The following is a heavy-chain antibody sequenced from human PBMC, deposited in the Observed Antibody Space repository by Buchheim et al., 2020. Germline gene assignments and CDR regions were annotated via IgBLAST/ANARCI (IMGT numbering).Heavy chain of an antibody. Sequence: QVQLQQWGAGLLKPSETLSLTCAVYGGSFSGYYWSWVRQPPGKGLEWIGEIYHSGSTNYNPSLKSRVTISVDKSKNQFSLKLSSVTAADTAVYYCARYVSSSWYDYYYYYMDVWGKGTT. V-gene: IGHV4-34*01. CDR2: IYHSGST. J-gene: IGHJ6*03. CDR3: ARYVSSSWYDYYYYYMDV. CDR1: GGSFSGYY. D-gene: IGHD6-13*01.